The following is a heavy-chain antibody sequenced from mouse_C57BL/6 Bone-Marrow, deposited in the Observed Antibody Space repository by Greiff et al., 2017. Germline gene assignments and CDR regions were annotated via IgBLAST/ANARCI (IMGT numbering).Heavy chain of an antibody. CDR1: GYAFSSYW. J-gene: IGHJ2*01. V-gene: IGHV1-80*01. Sequence: QVQLQQSGAELVKPGASVKISCKASGYAFSSYWMNWVKQRPGQGLEWIGQIYPGDGDTNYNGKFKGKATLTADKSSSTAYMPLRSLPSEDSAVXFCASYYAYVGGVIYFDYWGQGTTLTVSS. CDR3: ASYYAYVGGVIYFDY. CDR2: IYPGDGDT. D-gene: IGHD2-2*01.